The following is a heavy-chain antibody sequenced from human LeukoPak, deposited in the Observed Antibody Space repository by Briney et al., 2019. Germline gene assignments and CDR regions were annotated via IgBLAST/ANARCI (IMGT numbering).Heavy chain of an antibody. J-gene: IGHJ4*02. Sequence: ASVRGSCKASGYTFTSYGISWVRQAPGQGLEWMGWISAYNGNTNYAQKLQGRVTMTTDTSTSTAYMELRSLRSDDTAVYYCARVPELGRSVDYWGQGTLVTVSS. CDR3: ARVPELGRSVDY. CDR1: GYTFTSYG. CDR2: ISAYNGNT. V-gene: IGHV1-18*04. D-gene: IGHD1-14*01.